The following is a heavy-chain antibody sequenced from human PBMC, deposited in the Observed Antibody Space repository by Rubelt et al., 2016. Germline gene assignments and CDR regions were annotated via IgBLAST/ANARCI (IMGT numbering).Heavy chain of an antibody. CDR3: ASGYCSGGSCYEAHDAFDI. CDR1: GFTFSSYA. CDR2: ISYDGSNK. J-gene: IGHJ3*02. Sequence: VQLVESGGGLVQPGGSLRLSCAASGFTFSSYAMHWVRQAPGKGLEWVAVISYDGSNKYYADSVKGRLTLCRDKSKNTLDLQMNSLGAEDTAVYYWASGYCSGGSCYEAHDAFDIWGQGTMVTVSS. V-gene: IGHV3-30*04. D-gene: IGHD2-15*01.